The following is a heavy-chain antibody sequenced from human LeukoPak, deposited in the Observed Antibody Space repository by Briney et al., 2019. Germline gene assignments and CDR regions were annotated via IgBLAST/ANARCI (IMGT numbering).Heavy chain of an antibody. CDR1: GGSISSYY. D-gene: IGHD3-22*01. J-gene: IGHJ4*02. CDR3: ARDSGYGYYDSSGYYRYYFDY. CDR2: IYYSGST. V-gene: IGHV4-59*01. Sequence: SETLSLTCTVSGGSISSYYWSWIRQPPGKGLEWIGYIYYSGSTNYNPSLKSRVTISVDTSKNQFSLKLSSVTAADTAVYYCARDSGYGYYDSSGYYRYYFDYWGQGTLVTVSS.